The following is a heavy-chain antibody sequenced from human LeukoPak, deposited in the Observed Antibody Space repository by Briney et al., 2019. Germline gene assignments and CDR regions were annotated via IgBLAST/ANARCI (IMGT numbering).Heavy chain of an antibody. J-gene: IGHJ4*02. V-gene: IGHV3-74*01. CDR1: GFTFSAYW. D-gene: IGHD6-13*01. CDR3: AQSRYGSSWDFDS. CDR2: MNTDGSST. Sequence: GGSLRLSCAASGFTFSAYWMHWVRQPPGKGLVWVSRMNTDGSSTSYADSVKGRFTISRDNAKNTLYLQMNSLRADDTAAYYCAQSRYGSSWDFDSWGQGTLVTVSS.